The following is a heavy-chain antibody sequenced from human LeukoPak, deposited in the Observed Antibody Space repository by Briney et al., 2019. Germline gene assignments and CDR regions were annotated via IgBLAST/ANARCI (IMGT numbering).Heavy chain of an antibody. Sequence: SETLSLTCAVYGGSFSGYYWSWIRQPPGKGLEWIGEINHSGSTNYNPSLKSRVTISVDTSKNQISLKLSSVTAADTAVYYCARGYSNYDYWGQGTLVTVSS. J-gene: IGHJ4*02. D-gene: IGHD4-11*01. CDR1: GGSFSGYY. CDR2: INHSGST. V-gene: IGHV4-34*01. CDR3: ARGYSNYDY.